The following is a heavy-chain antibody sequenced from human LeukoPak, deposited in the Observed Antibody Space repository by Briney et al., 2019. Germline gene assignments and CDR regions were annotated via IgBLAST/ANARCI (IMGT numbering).Heavy chain of an antibody. V-gene: IGHV3-15*01. CDR3: TTSFCGGDCYSGGAFDI. CDR2: IKSKTDGGTT. J-gene: IGHJ3*02. CDR1: GFTFSNAW. D-gene: IGHD2-21*02. Sequence: PGGSLRLSCAASGFTFSNAWMSWVRQAPGKGLEWVGRIKSKTDGGTTDYAAPVKGRFTISRDDSKNTLYLQMNSLKTEDTAVYYCTTSFCGGDCYSGGAFDIWGQGTMVTVSS.